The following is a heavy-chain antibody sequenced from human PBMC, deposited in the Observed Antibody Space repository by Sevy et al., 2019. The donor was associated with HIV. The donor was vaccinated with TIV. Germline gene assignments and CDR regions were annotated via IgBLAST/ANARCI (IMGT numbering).Heavy chain of an antibody. CDR1: GFTFSSYA. CDR3: AKDGYSSRTGDY. V-gene: IGHV3-23*01. CDR2: ISGSGGST. D-gene: IGHD6-13*01. Sequence: GGSLRLSCVASGFTFSSYAMSWVRQAPGKGLEWVSAISGSGGSTYYADSVKGRFTISRDNSKNTLYLQMNSLRAEDTAVYYCAKDGYSSRTGDYWGQGTLVTVSS. J-gene: IGHJ4*02.